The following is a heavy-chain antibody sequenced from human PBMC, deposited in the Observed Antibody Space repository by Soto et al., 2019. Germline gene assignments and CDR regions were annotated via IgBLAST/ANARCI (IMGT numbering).Heavy chain of an antibody. Sequence: QITLKESGPTLVKPTQTLTLTCTFSGFSLSTSGVGVGWIRQPPGKALEWLALIYWDDDKRYSPSLKSRLTVNKDTSKNQVVLTMTNMDPVDTATYYCARRFRQPVAVYYFDYWGQGTLVTVSS. V-gene: IGHV2-5*02. CDR3: ARRFRQPVAVYYFDY. D-gene: IGHD6-13*01. CDR1: GFSLSTSGVG. J-gene: IGHJ4*02. CDR2: IYWDDDK.